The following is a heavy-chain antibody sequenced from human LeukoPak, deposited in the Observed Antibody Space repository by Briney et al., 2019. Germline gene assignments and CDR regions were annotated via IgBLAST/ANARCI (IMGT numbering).Heavy chain of an antibody. V-gene: IGHV3-30*18. CDR1: GFTFSSYG. CDR3: AKDLGSGSYPDAFDI. J-gene: IGHJ3*02. Sequence: GRSLRLSCAASGFTFSSYGMHWVRQAPGKGLEWVAVISYDGSNKYYADSVKGRFTIFRDNSKNTLYLQMNSLRAEDTAVYYCAKDLGSGSYPDAFDIWGQGTMVTVSS. D-gene: IGHD1-26*01. CDR2: ISYDGSNK.